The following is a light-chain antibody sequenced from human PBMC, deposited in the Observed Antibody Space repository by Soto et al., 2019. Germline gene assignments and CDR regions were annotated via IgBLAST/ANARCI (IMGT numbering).Light chain of an antibody. CDR2: EVS. CDR3: SSYTTVSTYV. V-gene: IGLV2-14*03. CDR1: SSDVGAYDY. J-gene: IGLJ1*01. Sequence: QSALTQPASVSGSPGQSITISCTGTSSDVGAYDYVSWYQQHPDKAPKLMIYEVSNRPSGVSNRFSGSKSVNTATLTISGLQTEDEADYYCSSYTTVSTYVFGTGTKVTVL.